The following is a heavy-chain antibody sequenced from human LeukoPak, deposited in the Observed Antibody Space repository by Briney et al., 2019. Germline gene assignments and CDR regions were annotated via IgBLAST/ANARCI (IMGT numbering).Heavy chain of an antibody. J-gene: IGHJ6*03. CDR1: GFAFSSYG. D-gene: IGHD5-18*01. CDR2: IRDDGNNK. Sequence: GGSLRLSCAASGFAFSSYGMHWVRQAPGKGLEWVAFIRDDGNNKDYADSVQGRFTISRDNSKNTLYLQMNSLRGEDTAVYYCAKGGGYSYENYYYYMDVWGKGTTVTVSS. V-gene: IGHV3-30*02. CDR3: AKGGGYSYENYYYYMDV.